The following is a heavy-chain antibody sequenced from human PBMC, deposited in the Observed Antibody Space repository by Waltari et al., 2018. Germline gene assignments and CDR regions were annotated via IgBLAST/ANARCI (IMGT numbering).Heavy chain of an antibody. CDR3: ARTVRAAALFYYGMDV. V-gene: IGHV3-33*01. CDR2: IWYDGSNK. Sequence: QVQLVESGGGVVQPGRSLRLSCAASGFTFSSYGMHWVRQAPGKGLEWVAVIWYDGSNKYYADSVKGRFTISRDNSKNTLYLQMNSLRAEDTAVYYCARTVRAAALFYYGMDVWGQGTTVTVSS. CDR1: GFTFSSYG. J-gene: IGHJ6*02. D-gene: IGHD6-13*01.